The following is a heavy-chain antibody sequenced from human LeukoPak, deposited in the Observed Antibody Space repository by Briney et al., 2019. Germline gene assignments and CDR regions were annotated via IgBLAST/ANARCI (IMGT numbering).Heavy chain of an antibody. J-gene: IGHJ6*02. V-gene: IGHV3-23*01. CDR1: GFTFSSYA. D-gene: IGHD3-3*01. CDR3: AKSVAIYFYYGLDV. CDR2: IRGSGGST. Sequence: GGSLRLSCAASGFTFSSYAMSWVRQTPGKGLEWVSAIRGSGGSTYYADSVKGRFTISRDNSENTLFLQMNSLRAEDTAPYYCAKSVAIYFYYGLDVWGQGTTVAVSS.